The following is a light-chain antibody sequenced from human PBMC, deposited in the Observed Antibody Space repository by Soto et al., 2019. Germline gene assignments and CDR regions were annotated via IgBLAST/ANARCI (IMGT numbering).Light chain of an antibody. Sequence: QSALTQPPSASRSPGQSVTISCTGTSSDVGDYNYVSWYQQHPGKAPTLMIYEVSKRPSGVPDRFSGSKSGNTASLTVSGLQAEDEADYYCSSYAGSNNLVFGGGTKLTV. CDR1: SSDVGDYNY. CDR2: EVS. CDR3: SSYAGSNNLV. V-gene: IGLV2-8*02. J-gene: IGLJ2*01.